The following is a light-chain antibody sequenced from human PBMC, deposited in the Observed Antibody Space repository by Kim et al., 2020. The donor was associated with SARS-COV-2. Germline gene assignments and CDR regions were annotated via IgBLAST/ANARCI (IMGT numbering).Light chain of an antibody. J-gene: IGKJ3*01. V-gene: IGKV1-39*01. CDR2: AAS. CDR3: QQTYISPFT. Sequence: DIQMTQSPSSLSASVGDRVTITCRTSQNINSHLNWYHQKPGRAPKLLIYAASTLQGGVPSRFSGGGSETDFTLTISSLQPEDFATYFCQQTYISPFTCGPGTKVDIK. CDR1: QNINSH.